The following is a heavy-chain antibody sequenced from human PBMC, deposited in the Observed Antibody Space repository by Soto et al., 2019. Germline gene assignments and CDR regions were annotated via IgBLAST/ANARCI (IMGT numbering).Heavy chain of an antibody. CDR2: IHYRGST. CDR3: ARVRDSFGLDV. J-gene: IGHJ6*02. CDR1: GGSITCAYY. V-gene: IGHV4-31*03. Sequence: PSETLSLTCMLSGGSITCAYYWNFIRQHPGKGLEWIGSIHYRGSTYYNPSLKTRITISLDRSNNQFSLNLSSVTAADTAVYYCARVRDSFGLDVWGQGTTVTVSS. D-gene: IGHD2-15*01.